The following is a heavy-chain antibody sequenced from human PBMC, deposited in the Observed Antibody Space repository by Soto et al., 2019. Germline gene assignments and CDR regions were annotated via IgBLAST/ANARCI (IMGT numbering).Heavy chain of an antibody. D-gene: IGHD5-18*01. J-gene: IGHJ6*02. CDR3: ARVLRGYSYGPSQNHSYYGMDV. CDR2: IYYSGST. V-gene: IGHV4-59*01. Sequence: SETLSLTCTVSGGSISSYYWSWIRQPPGKGLEWIGYIYYSGSTNYNPSLKSRVTISVDTSKNQFSLKLSSVTAADTAVYYCARVLRGYSYGPSQNHSYYGMDVWGQGTTVTVS. CDR1: GGSISSYY.